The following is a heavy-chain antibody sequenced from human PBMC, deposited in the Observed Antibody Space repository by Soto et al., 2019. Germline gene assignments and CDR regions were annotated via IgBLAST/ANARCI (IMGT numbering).Heavy chain of an antibody. CDR3: SRGTQLPYYFDY. V-gene: IGHV4-59*01. D-gene: IGHD2-2*01. CDR1: GGSISIYY. J-gene: IGHJ4*02. CDR2: IYYSGST. Sequence: SETLSLTCTVSGGSISIYYWSWIRQPPGKGLEWIGYIYYSGSTNYNPSLKSRVTISEDTSKNQFSLKLSSVTAADTAMYYCSRGTQLPYYFDYWGQGTLVTVSS.